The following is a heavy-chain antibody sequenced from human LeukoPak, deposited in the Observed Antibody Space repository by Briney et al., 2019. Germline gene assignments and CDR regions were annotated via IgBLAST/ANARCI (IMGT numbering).Heavy chain of an antibody. CDR2: IIPIFGTA. CDR1: GYSFTSYH. CDR3: ARDGSSSWYFWFDP. D-gene: IGHD6-13*01. V-gene: IGHV1-69*13. Sequence: SVKVSCKASGYSFTSYHIHWVRQAPGQGLEWMGGIIPIFGTANYAQKFQGRVTITADESTSTAYMELSSLRSEDTAVYYCARDGSSSWYFWFDPWGQGTLVTVSS. J-gene: IGHJ5*02.